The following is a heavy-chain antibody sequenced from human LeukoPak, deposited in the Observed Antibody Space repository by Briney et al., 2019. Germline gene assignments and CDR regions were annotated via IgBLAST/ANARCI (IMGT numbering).Heavy chain of an antibody. Sequence: GGSLRLSCAASGFTFSSYAMSWVRQAPGKGLEWVSAISGSGGSTYYADSVKGRFTISRDNSKNTLYLQMNSLRAEDTAVYYCAREDYDFWSGYSKGIDYWGQGTLVTVSS. V-gene: IGHV3-23*01. CDR1: GFTFSSYA. J-gene: IGHJ4*02. CDR3: AREDYDFWSGYSKGIDY. CDR2: ISGSGGST. D-gene: IGHD3-3*01.